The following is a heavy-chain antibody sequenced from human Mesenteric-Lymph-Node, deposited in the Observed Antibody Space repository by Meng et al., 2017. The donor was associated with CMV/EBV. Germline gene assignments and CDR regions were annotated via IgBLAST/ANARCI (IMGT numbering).Heavy chain of an antibody. Sequence: KVSCKGSGYSFTSYWIAWVRLMPGKGLEWMGVIYPSDSDIRYNPSFEGQVTISADKSISTAYLQWSSLQASDTAMYYRARLFGALIHNFDYWGQGTLVTVSS. D-gene: IGHD3-3*01. V-gene: IGHV5-51*01. CDR3: ARLFGALIHNFDY. CDR1: GYSFTSYW. CDR2: IYPSDSDI. J-gene: IGHJ4*02.